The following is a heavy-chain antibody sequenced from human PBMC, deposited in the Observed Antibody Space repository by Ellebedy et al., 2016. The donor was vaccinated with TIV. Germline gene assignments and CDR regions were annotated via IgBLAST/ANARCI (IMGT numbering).Heavy chain of an antibody. J-gene: IGHJ4*02. D-gene: IGHD5-24*01. CDR3: ARDPGWHQNDN. CDR2: INHDGSEK. Sequence: GESLKISCAASGFTFSSYWMSWVRQAPGKGLEWVANINHDGSEKYQVDSVKGRFAISRDNAKNSLYLQMNSLRAEDTAVYFCARDPGWHQNDNWGQGTVVTVSS. V-gene: IGHV3-7*03. CDR1: GFTFSSYW.